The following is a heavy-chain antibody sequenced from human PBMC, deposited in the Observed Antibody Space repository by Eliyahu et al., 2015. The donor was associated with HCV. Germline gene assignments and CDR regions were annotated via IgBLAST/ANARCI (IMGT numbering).Heavy chain of an antibody. J-gene: IGHJ4*02. CDR1: GXSISXGGYY. Sequence: QVQLQESGPGLVKPSQTLSLTCTVSGXSISXGGYYWXWIRQHPGKGLEWIGYIYYSGSTYYNPSLKSRVTISVDTSKNQFSLKLSSVTAADTAVYYCARVRRGDVVVPAANGRYYFDYWGQGTLVTVSS. D-gene: IGHD2-2*01. CDR3: ARVRRGDVVVPAANGRYYFDY. V-gene: IGHV4-31*03. CDR2: IYYSGST.